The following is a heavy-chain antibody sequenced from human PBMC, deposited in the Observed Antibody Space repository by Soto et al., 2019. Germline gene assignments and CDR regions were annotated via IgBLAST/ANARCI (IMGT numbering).Heavy chain of an antibody. CDR2: IYSGGST. V-gene: IGHV3-53*04. CDR3: AREVGHGWFDP. CDR1: GFTVSGNY. Sequence: EVQLVESGGGLVQPGGSLRLSCAACGFTVSGNYMSRVRQAPGKGLEWVSVIYSGGSTYYADSVKGRFTISRHNSKNTLYLQMNSLRAEDTAVYYCAREVGHGWFDPWGQGTLVTVSS. J-gene: IGHJ5*02.